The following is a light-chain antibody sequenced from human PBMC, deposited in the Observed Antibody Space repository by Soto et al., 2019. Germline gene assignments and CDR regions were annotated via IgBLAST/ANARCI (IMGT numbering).Light chain of an antibody. Sequence: SVLTKAPGNPSFSPGGRRNRSCLASQSFSSYLAWYQQKPGQAPRLLIYDASNRATRIPARFSGSGSGTDFTLTISRLEPEDLAVYDCQQRSNRPRTFGQGTKVDIK. CDR3: QQRSNRPRT. CDR1: QSFSSY. J-gene: IGKJ1*01. CDR2: DAS. V-gene: IGKV3-11*01.